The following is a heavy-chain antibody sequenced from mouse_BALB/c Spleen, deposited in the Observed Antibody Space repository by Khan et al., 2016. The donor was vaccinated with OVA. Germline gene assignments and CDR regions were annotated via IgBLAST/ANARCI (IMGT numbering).Heavy chain of an antibody. V-gene: IGHV2-2*02. CDR3: ARRGYDYGRGALFAY. J-gene: IGHJ3*01. D-gene: IGHD2-4*01. CDR2: IWSAGST. CDR1: GFSLDKYS. Sequence: QVQLKQSGPGLVAPSQSLSITCTVSGFSLDKYSIHWIRQSPGKGLEWLGVIWSAGSTDYNAAFISRLTITKDNSRSQVFFQVNSLQPNDTAIYYCARRGYDYGRGALFAYWGQGTLVTVS.